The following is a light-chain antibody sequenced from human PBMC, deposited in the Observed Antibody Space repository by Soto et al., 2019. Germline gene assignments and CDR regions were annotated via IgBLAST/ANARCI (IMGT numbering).Light chain of an antibody. CDR3: MQALQTPPWT. V-gene: IGKV2-28*01. Sequence: DIVMTQSPLSLPVTPGEPASISCRSSQSLLHSNGYNYLDWYLQKPGQSPQLLIYFGSNRASGVADRFSGSESGTDFTLKISRVEAEDVGVYYCMQALQTPPWTFGQGTKVEI. CDR1: QSLLHSNGYNY. CDR2: FGS. J-gene: IGKJ1*01.